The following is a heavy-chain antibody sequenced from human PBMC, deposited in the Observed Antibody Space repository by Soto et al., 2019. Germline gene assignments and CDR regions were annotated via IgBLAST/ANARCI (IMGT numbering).Heavy chain of an antibody. CDR1: GFTFSSYA. Sequence: GGSLRLSSAASGFTFSSYAMSWVRQAPGKGLGWVSAISGSGGSTYYADSVKGRFTISRDNSKNTLYLQMNSLRAEDTAVYYCAKKSPHSGWYVVFDYWGQGTLVTVSS. D-gene: IGHD6-19*01. V-gene: IGHV3-23*01. CDR3: AKKSPHSGWYVVFDY. CDR2: ISGSGGST. J-gene: IGHJ4*02.